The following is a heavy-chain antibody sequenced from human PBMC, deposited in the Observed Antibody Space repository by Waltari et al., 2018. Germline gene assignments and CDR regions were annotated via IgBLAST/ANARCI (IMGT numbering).Heavy chain of an antibody. D-gene: IGHD4-17*01. CDR3: ARGWIGTTSLGHDGMDV. V-gene: IGHV3-53*01. CDR2: IYSGGDT. J-gene: IGHJ6*02. Sequence: EVQLVESGGGLIQPGGSLRLSCAVSGFTVSTNYMSWVRQAPGKGLEWVSVIYSGGDTYDADSVKCRFSISRDNSKNTLYLQMNSLRVEDTAIYYCARGWIGTTSLGHDGMDVWGQGTTVTVSS. CDR1: GFTVSTNY.